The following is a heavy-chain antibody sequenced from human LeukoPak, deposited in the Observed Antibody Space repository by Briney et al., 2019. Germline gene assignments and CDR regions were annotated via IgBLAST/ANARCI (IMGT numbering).Heavy chain of an antibody. V-gene: IGHV3-23*01. CDR2: VSGSGRNT. Sequence: PGGSLRLSCAASGFTFSSYAMTWVRQTPGKGLEWVSSVSGSGRNTYYADSVKGRFTISRDNSKNTLYLQMNILRAEDTAVYFCARDRDSFDSSGYLAFWGQGTPVTVSS. CDR3: ARDRDSFDSSGYLAF. CDR1: GFTFSSYA. J-gene: IGHJ4*02. D-gene: IGHD3-22*01.